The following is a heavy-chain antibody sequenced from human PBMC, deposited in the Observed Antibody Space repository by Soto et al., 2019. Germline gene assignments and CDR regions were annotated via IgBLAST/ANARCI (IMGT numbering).Heavy chain of an antibody. Sequence: SETLYLTCTVSGGSISSYYWSWIRQPPGKGLEWIGYIYCSGSTNYNPSLKSRVTISVDTSKNQFSLKQSSVTAADTAVYYCARHGSSWYIWFDPWGQGTLVTVSS. CDR3: ARHGSSWYIWFDP. CDR1: GGSISSYY. CDR2: IYCSGST. V-gene: IGHV4-59*08. D-gene: IGHD6-13*01. J-gene: IGHJ5*02.